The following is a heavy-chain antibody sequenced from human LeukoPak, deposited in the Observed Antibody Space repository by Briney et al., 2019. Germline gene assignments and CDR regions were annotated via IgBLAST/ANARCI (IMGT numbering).Heavy chain of an antibody. CDR2: ISGSGGST. V-gene: IGHV3-23*01. Sequence: GGSLRLSCAASGFTYSSYAMSWVRQAPGKGLEWVSAISGSGGSTYYADSVKGRFTISRDNSKNTLYLQMNSLRAEDTAVYYCARMGDIVVVPAEGGFDPWGQGTLVTVS. CDR3: ARMGDIVVVPAEGGFDP. CDR1: GFTYSSYA. D-gene: IGHD2-2*01. J-gene: IGHJ5*02.